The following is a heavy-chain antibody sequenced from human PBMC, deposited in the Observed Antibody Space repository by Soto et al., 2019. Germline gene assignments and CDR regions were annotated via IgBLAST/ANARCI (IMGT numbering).Heavy chain of an antibody. CDR1: GFIFSTSA. CDR3: TQPQLDF. Sequence: GGSLRLSCAASGFIFSTSAMNWVRQAPGKGLEWVSSISVSGGSTNYADSVKGRFTISRDNAKTPVYLQMNSLRAEDTAVYYCTQPQLDFWGQGTLVTVS. J-gene: IGHJ4*02. CDR2: ISVSGGST. V-gene: IGHV3-23*01.